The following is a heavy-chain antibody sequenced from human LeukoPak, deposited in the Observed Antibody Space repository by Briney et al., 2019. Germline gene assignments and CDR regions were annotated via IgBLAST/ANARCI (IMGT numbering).Heavy chain of an antibody. CDR3: ARVYSSGWADFDD. Sequence: GGSLRLSCAASGFIFSNYGMRWVRQAPGKGLEWVAVIWYDGSKKYYAASVKGRFTNSRDDSKNTLYLQMNSPRAEDTAVYYCARVYSSGWADFDDWGQGTLVTVSS. J-gene: IGHJ4*02. V-gene: IGHV3-33*01. CDR2: IWYDGSKK. CDR1: GFIFSNYG. D-gene: IGHD6-19*01.